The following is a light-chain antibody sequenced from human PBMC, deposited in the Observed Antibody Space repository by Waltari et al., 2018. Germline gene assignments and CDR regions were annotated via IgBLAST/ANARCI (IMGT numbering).Light chain of an antibody. J-gene: IGKJ1*01. CDR2: KTS. CDR1: QSVGRS. CDR3: QHNVRLPGT. Sequence: EIVLTQSPGTLSLSPGERATLSCRASQSVGRSLVWYLQKPGQAPRLVIYKTSTRATGIPDRFSGSGSGTDFSLTISRLEPEDFAVYYCQHNVRLPGTFGQGTKVEIK. V-gene: IGKV3-20*01.